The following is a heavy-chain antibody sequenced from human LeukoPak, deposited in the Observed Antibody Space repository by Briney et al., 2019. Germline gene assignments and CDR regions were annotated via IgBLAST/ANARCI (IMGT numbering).Heavy chain of an antibody. Sequence: GGSLRLSCAASGFTFSSYSMNWVRQAPGKGLEWVSSISSSSYIYYADSVKGRSTISRDNAKNSLYLQMNSLRAEDTAVYYCARDGGAVAGPGSSDYWGQGTLVTVSS. CDR2: ISSSSYI. D-gene: IGHD6-19*01. J-gene: IGHJ4*02. CDR1: GFTFSSYS. CDR3: ARDGGAVAGPGSSDY. V-gene: IGHV3-21*01.